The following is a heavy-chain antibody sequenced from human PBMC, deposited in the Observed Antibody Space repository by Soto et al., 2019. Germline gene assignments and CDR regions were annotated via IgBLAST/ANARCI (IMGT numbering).Heavy chain of an antibody. CDR2: ISGSGGST. D-gene: IGHD3-22*01. J-gene: IGHJ4*02. Sequence: EVQLLESGGGLVQPGGSLRLSCAASGFTFSSYAMSWVRQAPGKGLEWVSAISGSGGSTYYADSVKGRFTISRDNSKNTLYLPMNSLRAEDTAVYYCAKDRGYYDSSGYYYFDYWGQGTLVTVSS. CDR3: AKDRGYYDSSGYYYFDY. V-gene: IGHV3-23*01. CDR1: GFTFSSYA.